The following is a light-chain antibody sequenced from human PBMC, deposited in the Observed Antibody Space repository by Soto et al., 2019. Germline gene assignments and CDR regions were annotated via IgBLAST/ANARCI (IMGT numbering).Light chain of an antibody. CDR1: SSDVGNYNL. CDR2: DVS. V-gene: IGLV2-23*02. J-gene: IGLJ1*01. CDR3: CSYAGDSYG. Sequence: QSVLTQPASVSGSPGQSITISCTGTSSDVGNYNLVSWYQQHPGKAPKLMIYDVSKRPSGVSNRFSGSKSGNTASLTISGLQADDEADYYCCSYAGDSYGFGTATKLTVL.